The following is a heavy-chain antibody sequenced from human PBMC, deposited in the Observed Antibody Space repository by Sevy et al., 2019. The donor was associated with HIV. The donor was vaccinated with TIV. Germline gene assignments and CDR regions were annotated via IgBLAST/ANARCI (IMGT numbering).Heavy chain of an antibody. J-gene: IGHJ5*02. CDR2: IKQDGSEK. CDR1: GFTFSNYW. V-gene: IGHV3-7*01. CDR3: ARDKGQGWFDP. Sequence: GGSLRLSCAASGFTFSNYWMSWVRQAPGKGLEWVANIKQDGSEKYYVDSVKGRFTSSRDNARNSLSLQMNSLRAGDTAMYYCARDKGQGWFDPWGQRTLVTVSS.